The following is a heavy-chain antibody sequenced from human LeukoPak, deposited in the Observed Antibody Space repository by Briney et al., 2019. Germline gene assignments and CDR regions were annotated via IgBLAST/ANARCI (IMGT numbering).Heavy chain of an antibody. D-gene: IGHD6-6*01. CDR3: ATSIAAQVFDY. CDR2: ISSSSSYI. Sequence: PGRSLRLSCAASGFTFSSYSMNWVRQAPGKGLEWVSSISSSSSYIYYADSVKGRFTISRDNAKNSLYLQMNSLRAEDTAVYYCATSIAAQVFDYWGQGTLVTVSS. J-gene: IGHJ4*02. CDR1: GFTFSSYS. V-gene: IGHV3-21*01.